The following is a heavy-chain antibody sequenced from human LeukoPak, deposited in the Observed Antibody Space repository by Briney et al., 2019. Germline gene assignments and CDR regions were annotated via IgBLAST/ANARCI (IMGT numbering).Heavy chain of an antibody. CDR1: GFTFSSFA. CDR2: ISYDGSNQ. Sequence: PGGSLRLSCAASGFTFSSFAMHWVRQAPGKGLEWVAVISYDGSNQYSADSVKGRFTISRDNSKNTLYLQMNSLRAEDTAVYYCASDPFDYWGQGTLVTVSS. CDR3: ASDPFDY. J-gene: IGHJ4*02. V-gene: IGHV3-30-3*01.